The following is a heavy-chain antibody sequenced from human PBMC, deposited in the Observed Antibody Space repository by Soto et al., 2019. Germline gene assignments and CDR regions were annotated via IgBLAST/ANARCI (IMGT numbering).Heavy chain of an antibody. CDR3: VRDSPIGSTYSGYDGIDY. CDR1: GVTFTNDI. D-gene: IGHD5-12*01. Sequence: SVKVSCKASGVTFTNDIITWVRRAPGQGLEWMGRIIPLLDIANYAQKFQGRVTITADKSTSTAYMELNSLRSEDTAVYYCVRDSPIGSTYSGYDGIDYWGQGTLVTVS. CDR2: IIPLLDIA. J-gene: IGHJ4*02. V-gene: IGHV1-69*04.